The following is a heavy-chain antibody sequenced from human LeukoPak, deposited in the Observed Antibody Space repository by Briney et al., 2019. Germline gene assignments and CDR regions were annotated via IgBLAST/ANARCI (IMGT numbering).Heavy chain of an antibody. V-gene: IGHV3-13*01. D-gene: IGHD5-18*01. Sequence: PGGSLRLSCAGSGFTFSNYDMHWVRQVTGKGLEWVSAIGTAGDTYYPDSVKGRFTISRENAKNSLFLQMNSLKVGDTAVYYCARSNSYGYVRTMDVWGQGTTVTVSS. CDR2: IGTAGDT. CDR1: GFTFSNYD. CDR3: ARSNSYGYVRTMDV. J-gene: IGHJ6*02.